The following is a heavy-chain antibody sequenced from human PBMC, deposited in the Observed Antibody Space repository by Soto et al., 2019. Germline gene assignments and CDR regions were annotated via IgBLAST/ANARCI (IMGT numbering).Heavy chain of an antibody. Sequence: EVHLVESGGGLVKPGGSLRLSCAVSGFTFSSCTMNWVRQAPGKGLERVSSISPSSGHIYYADSVKGRFTISRDNAKNSLFLQMNSLRGEDTAVYYCSGCSGGACHKNYGMDVWGQGTTVTVSS. D-gene: IGHD2-15*01. CDR2: ISPSSGHI. J-gene: IGHJ6*02. V-gene: IGHV3-21*06. CDR1: GFTFSSCT. CDR3: SGCSGGACHKNYGMDV.